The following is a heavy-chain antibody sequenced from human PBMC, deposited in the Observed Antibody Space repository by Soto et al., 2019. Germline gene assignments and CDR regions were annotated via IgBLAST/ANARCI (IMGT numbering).Heavy chain of an antibody. CDR2: ISSTSGTI. D-gene: IGHD1-1*01. V-gene: IGHV3-48*01. CDR1: GLTFNTYS. CDR3: ASYNWNDVKAFDF. Sequence: EVQLVESGGGLVQPGGSLRLSCAASGLTFNTYSMNWVRQAPGKRLEWISYISSTSGTIYYADSVRGRFSISRENAKNALYLQMNSLRAEDTAMYYCASYNWNDVKAFDFWGQGTSVTVSS. J-gene: IGHJ3*01.